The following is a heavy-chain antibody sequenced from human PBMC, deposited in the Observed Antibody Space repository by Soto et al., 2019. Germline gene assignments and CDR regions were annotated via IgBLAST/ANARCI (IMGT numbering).Heavy chain of an antibody. CDR1: GFTFSSHW. J-gene: IGHJ4*02. CDR3: ARDPYDISGDAHDH. D-gene: IGHD3-22*01. Sequence: EVQLVESGGGLVQAGGSLRLSCAASGFTFSSHWMTWVRQAPGKGLEWVAIIKQDGSEKYYVDSVKGRFTISRDNAKNSLYLQMNSLRAEDTAVYYCARDPYDISGDAHDHWGQGTLVTVSS. CDR2: IKQDGSEK. V-gene: IGHV3-7*01.